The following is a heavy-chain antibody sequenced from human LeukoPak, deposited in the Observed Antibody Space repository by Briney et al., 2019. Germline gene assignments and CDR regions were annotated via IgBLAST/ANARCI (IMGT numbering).Heavy chain of an antibody. CDR2: INPNSGGT. CDR3: ARGIFDSSGWYWFDP. J-gene: IGHJ5*02. V-gene: IGHV1-2*02. CDR1: GYTFTGYY. Sequence: GASVKVSCKASGYTFTGYYMHWVRQAPGQGLEWMGWINPNSGGTNYAQKFQGRVTMTRDTSISTAYMELSRLRSDDTAVYYCARGIFDSSGWYWFDPWGQGTLVTVSS. D-gene: IGHD6-19*01.